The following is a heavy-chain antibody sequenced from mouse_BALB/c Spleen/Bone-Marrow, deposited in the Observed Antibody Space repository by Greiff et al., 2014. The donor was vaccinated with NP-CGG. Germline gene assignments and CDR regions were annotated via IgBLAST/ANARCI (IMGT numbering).Heavy chain of an antibody. CDR1: GFSLTSYG. V-gene: IGHV2-9*02. D-gene: IGHD1-2*01. CDR2: IWADGST. Sequence: VQLQQSGPGLVAPSQSLSITCTVSGFSLTSYGVHWVRQPPGKGLEWLGVIWADGSTNYNSALMSRLSINKDNSKSQVFLKMNSLQTDDTAMYHCSRITTATGAMDYWGQGTSVTVSS. J-gene: IGHJ4*01. CDR3: SRITTATGAMDY.